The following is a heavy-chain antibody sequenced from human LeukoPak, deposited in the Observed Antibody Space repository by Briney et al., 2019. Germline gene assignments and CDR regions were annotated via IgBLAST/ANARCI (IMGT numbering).Heavy chain of an antibody. CDR1: GGSISSSSYE. J-gene: IGHJ6*03. CDR2: IYYSGST. D-gene: IGHD6-6*01. V-gene: IGHV4-39*07. CDR3: ARSHSSSSGYYYMDV. Sequence: PSETLSLTCTVSGGSISSSSYEWGWIRQPPGKGLEWIGSIYYSGSTYYNPSLKSRVTISVDTSKNQFSLKLSSVTAADTAVYYCARSHSSSSGYYYMDVWGKGTTVTVSS.